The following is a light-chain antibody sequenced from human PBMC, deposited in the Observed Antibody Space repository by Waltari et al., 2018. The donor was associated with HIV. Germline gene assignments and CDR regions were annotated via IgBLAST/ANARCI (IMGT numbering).Light chain of an antibody. J-gene: IGLJ2*01. V-gene: IGLV2-14*01. CDR3: SSFITTTTHVV. CDR1: NSAIGGYTY. CDR2: EVS. Sequence: QSALTQPASVSGSLGQSVTISCTGANSAIGGYTYVSSYQQHPGKAPKLIIHEVSNRPSGVSDRFSGSKSGNTASLTISGLQAEDESDYYCSSFITTTTHVVFGGGTRLTVL.